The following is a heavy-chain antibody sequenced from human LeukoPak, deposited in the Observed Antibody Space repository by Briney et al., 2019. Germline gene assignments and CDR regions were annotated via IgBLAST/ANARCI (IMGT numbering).Heavy chain of an antibody. CDR1: GFTFSSYS. CDR2: ISGSGGST. CDR3: AKNLLRVDY. D-gene: IGHD1-26*01. Sequence: GGSLRLSCAASGFTFSSYSMNWVRQAPGKGLEWVSGISGSGGSTYYADSVKGRFTISRDNSKNTLYLQMNSLRAEDTAVYYCAKNLLRVDYWGQGTLVTVSS. J-gene: IGHJ4*02. V-gene: IGHV3-23*01.